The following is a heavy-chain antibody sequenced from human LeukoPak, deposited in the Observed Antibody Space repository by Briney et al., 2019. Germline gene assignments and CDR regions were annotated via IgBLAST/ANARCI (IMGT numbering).Heavy chain of an antibody. CDR1: GFTFSNYW. CDR2: IKQDGSEK. J-gene: IGHJ4*02. Sequence: GGSLRLSCATSGFTFSNYWMSWVRQAPGKGLEWVANIKQDGSEKYYVDSVKGRFTISRDDAKNSLYLQMNSLRAEDTAVYYCARAYLVDYWGQGTLVTVSS. CDR3: ARAYLVDY. D-gene: IGHD2-2*01. V-gene: IGHV3-7*04.